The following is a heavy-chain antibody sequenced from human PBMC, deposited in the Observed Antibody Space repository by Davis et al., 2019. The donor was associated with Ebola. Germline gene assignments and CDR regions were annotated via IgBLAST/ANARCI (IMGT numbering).Heavy chain of an antibody. CDR2: ISASGGAT. CDR3: AKDLTSYYGSGDFFDY. Sequence: GESLKISCAASGFLFSSYAMSWVRQAPGRGLEWVSSISASGGATFYADSVKGRIVMSRDNSNETLYLRMNNLRAEDTAIYYCAKDLTSYYGSGDFFDYWGQGILVTVSS. CDR1: GFLFSSYA. J-gene: IGHJ4*02. D-gene: IGHD3-10*01. V-gene: IGHV3-23*01.